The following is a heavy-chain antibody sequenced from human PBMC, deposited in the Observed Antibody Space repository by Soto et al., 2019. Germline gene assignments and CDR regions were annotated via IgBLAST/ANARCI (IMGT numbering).Heavy chain of an antibody. CDR3: ARDKGCSSTSCYDFDY. V-gene: IGHV1-18*04. D-gene: IGHD2-2*01. J-gene: IGHJ4*02. CDR1: GYSFTNYY. Sequence: ASVKVSCKASGYSFTNYYMHWVRQAPGQGLEWMGWISAYNGNTNYAQKLQGRVTMTTDTSTSTAYMELRSLRSDDTAVYYCARDKGCSSTSCYDFDYWGQGTLVTVSS. CDR2: ISAYNGNT.